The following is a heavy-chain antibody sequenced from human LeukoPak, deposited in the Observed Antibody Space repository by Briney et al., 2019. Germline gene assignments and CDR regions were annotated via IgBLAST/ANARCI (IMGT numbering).Heavy chain of an antibody. CDR1: GYSFTSFW. CDR3: ARPMELDAFDI. V-gene: IGHV5-51*01. D-gene: IGHD3-10*01. Sequence: GESLKISCKGSGYSFTSFWIAWVRQMPGKGLECMGIIYPGDSDTRYSPSFQGQVTISADKSISTAYLQWSSLKASDTAMYYCARPMELDAFDIWGQGTMVTVSS. CDR2: IYPGDSDT. J-gene: IGHJ3*02.